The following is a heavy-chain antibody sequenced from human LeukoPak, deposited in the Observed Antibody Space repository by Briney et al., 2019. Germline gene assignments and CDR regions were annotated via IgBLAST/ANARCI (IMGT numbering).Heavy chain of an antibody. J-gene: IGHJ4*02. CDR3: AKGSYYDSSGSFYFDY. D-gene: IGHD3-22*01. CDR1: GFTFDDSA. CDR2: INWNSGSI. V-gene: IGHV3-9*01. Sequence: GRSLRLSCAASGFTFDDSAMHWVRQAPGKGLEWVSGINWNSGSIGYADSVKGRFTISRDNSKNTLYVQVNSLGTEDTAAYYCAKGSYYDSSGSFYFDYWGQGTLVTVSS.